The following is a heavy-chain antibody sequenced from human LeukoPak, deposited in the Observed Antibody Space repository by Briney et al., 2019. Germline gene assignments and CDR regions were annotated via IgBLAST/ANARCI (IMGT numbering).Heavy chain of an antibody. J-gene: IGHJ4*02. Sequence: GGSLRLSCAASGFTFSNYYMSWIRQTPGEGLEWLSYISGSGGDIHYADSVKGRFTVSRDNAKSSLYLQMNSLRAEDTAMYYCARDIRAVGVTLYFDYWGQGILVTVTS. V-gene: IGHV3-11*01. CDR1: GFTFSNYY. CDR3: ARDIRAVGVTLYFDY. CDR2: ISGSGGDI. D-gene: IGHD1-26*01.